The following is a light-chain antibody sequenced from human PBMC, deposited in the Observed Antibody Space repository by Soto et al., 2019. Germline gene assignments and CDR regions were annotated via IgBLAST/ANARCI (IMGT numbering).Light chain of an antibody. CDR2: DSD. J-gene: IGLJ2*01. CDR3: AAWDDCLQGPL. Sequence: QSALTQPPSASGAPGQRGTISCSGGTSNFGTKSVNWYQHLPGAAPRLLIYDSDQRPSGVPDRFSGSKSATSASLATSGLQSADEGDYFCAAWDDCLQGPLFCGGTKLTVL. CDR1: TSNFGTKS. V-gene: IGLV1-44*01.